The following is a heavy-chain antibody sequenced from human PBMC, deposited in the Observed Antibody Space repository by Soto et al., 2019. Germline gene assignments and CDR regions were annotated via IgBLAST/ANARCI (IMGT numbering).Heavy chain of an antibody. CDR1: GGTFSSYT. J-gene: IGHJ5*02. CDR2: MNPNSGNT. V-gene: IGHV1-8*02. D-gene: IGHD3-3*01. Sequence: ASVKVSCKASGGTFSSYTISRVRQATGQGLEWMGWMNPNSGNTGYAQKFQGRVTMTRNTSISTAYMELSSLRYEDTAVYYCARGPSPYYDFWSGYSGSVWFDPWGQGTLVTVSS. CDR3: ARGPSPYYDFWSGYSGSVWFDP.